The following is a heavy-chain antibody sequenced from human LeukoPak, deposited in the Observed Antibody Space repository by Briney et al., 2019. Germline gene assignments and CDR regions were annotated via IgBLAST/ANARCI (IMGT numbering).Heavy chain of an antibody. V-gene: IGHV4-59*12. J-gene: IGHJ6*03. CDR2: IYYSGNT. Sequence: PSETLSLTCTVSGGSIGSYFWSWIRQPPGKGLEWIGYIYYSGNTNYNPSLKSRVTISIDTSKNQFSLQLNSVTPEDTAVYYCARAGRKAMVTGSYYYYMDVWGKGTTVTVSS. D-gene: IGHD5-18*01. CDR3: ARAGRKAMVTGSYYYYMDV. CDR1: GGSIGSYF.